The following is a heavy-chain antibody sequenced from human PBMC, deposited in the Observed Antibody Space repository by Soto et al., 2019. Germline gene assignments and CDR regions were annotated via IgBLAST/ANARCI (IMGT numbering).Heavy chain of an antibody. D-gene: IGHD5-18*01. CDR1: GGTFSSYA. V-gene: IGHV1-69*12. CDR2: IIPIFGTA. CDR3: ARELGYSYGPNWFDP. J-gene: IGHJ5*02. Sequence: QVQLVQSGAEVKKPGSSVKVSCKASGGTFSSYAISWVRQAPGQGLEWMGGIIPIFGTANYAQKFQGRVTSXXDXSXXTAYMELSSLRSEDTAVYYCARELGYSYGPNWFDPWGQGTLVTVSS.